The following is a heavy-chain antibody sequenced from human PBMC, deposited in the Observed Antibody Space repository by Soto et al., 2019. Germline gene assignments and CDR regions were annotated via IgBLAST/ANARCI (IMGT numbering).Heavy chain of an antibody. CDR1: GYTFTSYA. CDR3: ARSGYDTNCYYYGMDV. CDR2: INAGNGNT. J-gene: IGHJ6*02. D-gene: IGHD5-12*01. V-gene: IGHV1-3*01. Sequence: QVQLVQSGAEVKKPGASVKVSCKASGYTFTSYAMHWVRQAPGQRLEWMGWINAGNGNTKYSQKFQGRVTITRDTSASTAYMELSSLRSEDTAVYYCARSGYDTNCYYYGMDVWGQGTTVTVSS.